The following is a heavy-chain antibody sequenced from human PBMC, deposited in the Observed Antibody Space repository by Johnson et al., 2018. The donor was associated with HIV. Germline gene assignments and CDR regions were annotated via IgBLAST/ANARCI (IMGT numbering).Heavy chain of an antibody. D-gene: IGHD1-26*01. Sequence: VQLVESGGGLVQPGRSLRLSCAASGFIFDDYAMHWVRQAPGKGLEWVSGINWNGGSTGYADSVKGRFTICRDNAKNSLYLQMNSLRAEDTALYYCARELIVGATNAFDIWGQGTMVTVSS. CDR1: GFIFDDYA. CDR2: INWNGGST. V-gene: IGHV3-20*04. CDR3: ARELIVGATNAFDI. J-gene: IGHJ3*02.